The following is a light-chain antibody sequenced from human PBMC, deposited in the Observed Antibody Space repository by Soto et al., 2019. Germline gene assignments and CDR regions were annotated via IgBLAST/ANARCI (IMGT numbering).Light chain of an antibody. CDR3: QQYGSSPIT. V-gene: IGKV3-20*01. J-gene: IGKJ5*01. CDR2: GAS. CDR1: QSVISTY. Sequence: EIVLTQSPGTLSLSPCERATLSCSASQSVISTYLAWYQQKPGQAPRLLIYGASSRATGIPDRFSGSGSGTDFTLTISRLEPEDFAVYYCQQYGSSPITFGQGTRLEI.